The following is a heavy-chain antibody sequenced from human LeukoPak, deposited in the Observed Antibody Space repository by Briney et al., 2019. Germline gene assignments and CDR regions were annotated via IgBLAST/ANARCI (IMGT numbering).Heavy chain of an antibody. J-gene: IGHJ4*02. CDR2: ISGSGGSI. CDR1: GFTFSSYA. V-gene: IGHV3-21*01. D-gene: IGHD4-17*01. Sequence: NPGRSLRLSCAASGFTFSSYAMHWVRQAPGKGLEWVSTISGSGGSIDYADSVKGRFTISRDNAQNSLYLQMNSLRAEDTAVYYCARDDRGLRKVLYWGQGTLVTVSS. CDR3: ARDDRGLRKVLY.